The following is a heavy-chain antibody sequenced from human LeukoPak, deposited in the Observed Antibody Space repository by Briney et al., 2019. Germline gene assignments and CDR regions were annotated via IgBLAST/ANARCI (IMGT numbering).Heavy chain of an antibody. V-gene: IGHV5-51*01. CDR1: GYNFNTYW. D-gene: IGHD4-23*01. Sequence: GESLQISCKGSGYNFNTYWVAWVRQLPGKGLEWMGIIRPMNSDVRYSPSFQGQVTISADRSINTAYLQWSSLTAPDTAMYYCASRPFETTVVPWDFYWGQGTQVTVSS. CDR2: IRPMNSDV. CDR3: ASRPFETTVVPWDFY. J-gene: IGHJ4*02.